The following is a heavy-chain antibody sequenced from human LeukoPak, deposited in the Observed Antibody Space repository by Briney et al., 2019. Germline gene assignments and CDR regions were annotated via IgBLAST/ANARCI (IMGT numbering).Heavy chain of an antibody. D-gene: IGHD6-19*01. Sequence: GGSLRLSCAASGFTFSSYSMNWVRQAPGKGLEWVSYISSSSSTIYYADSVKGRFTISRDNAKNSLYLQMNSLRDEDTAVYYCARDFFSVSGWYPFDYWGQGTLVTVSS. J-gene: IGHJ4*02. CDR2: ISSSSSTI. CDR1: GFTFSSYS. V-gene: IGHV3-48*02. CDR3: ARDFFSVSGWYPFDY.